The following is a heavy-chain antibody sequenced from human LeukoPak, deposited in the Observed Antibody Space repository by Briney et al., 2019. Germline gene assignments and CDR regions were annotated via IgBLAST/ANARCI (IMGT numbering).Heavy chain of an antibody. D-gene: IGHD1-26*01. CDR3: ARAGIVGAPSYDY. CDR1: DGSISSSSYY. V-gene: IGHV4-39*07. CDR2: IYYSGST. J-gene: IGHJ4*02. Sequence: SETLSLTCTVSDGSISSSSYYWGWIRQPPGKGLEWIGSIYYSGSTYYNPSLKSRVTISVDKSKSQFSLKLSSVTAADTAVYYCARAGIVGAPSYDYWGQGTLVTVSS.